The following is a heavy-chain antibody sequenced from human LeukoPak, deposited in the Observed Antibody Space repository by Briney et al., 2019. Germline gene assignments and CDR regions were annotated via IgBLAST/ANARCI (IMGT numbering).Heavy chain of an antibody. V-gene: IGHV4-59*01. CDR1: GGSISSYY. CDR3: ARYYDFWSGAGSGYFDY. D-gene: IGHD3-3*01. CDR2: IYYSGST. J-gene: IGHJ4*02. Sequence: SETLSLTCTVSGGSISSYYWSWIRQPPGKGLEWIGYIYYSGSTNYNPSLKSRVTISVDTSKNQFSLKLSSVTAADTAVYYCARYYDFWSGAGSGYFDYWAREPWSPSPQ.